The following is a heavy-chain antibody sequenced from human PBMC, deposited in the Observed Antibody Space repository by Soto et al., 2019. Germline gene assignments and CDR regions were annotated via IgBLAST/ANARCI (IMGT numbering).Heavy chain of an antibody. CDR2: IKYDGTIT. J-gene: IGHJ6*03. V-gene: IGHV3-74*01. CDR1: GFPFSSYW. CDR3: ARLGKGGYYLDV. D-gene: IGHD6-13*01. Sequence: EVQLGESGGGSVQPGESLRLSWAASGFPFSSYWTHWVRQAPGKGLMCVSRIKYDGTITNSADSLTGRHTISRDNAKYTVNPQMKSLRVEDKAVYHCARLGKGGYYLDVLAKGTTVTVSS.